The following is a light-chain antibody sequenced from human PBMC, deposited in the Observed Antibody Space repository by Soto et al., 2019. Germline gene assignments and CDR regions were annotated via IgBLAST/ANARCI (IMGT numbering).Light chain of an antibody. CDR2: DVS. CDR3: STSNTSSTTVV. Sequence: QSALTQPASVSGSPGQSITISCTGTSSDVGSYNYVSWYQQYPGKAPKLMIYDVSNRPSGVSYRFSGSKSGNTASLTISALQEAEEADDYCSTSNTSSTTVVFGGGTKLTVL. V-gene: IGLV2-14*01. J-gene: IGLJ2*01. CDR1: SSDVGSYNY.